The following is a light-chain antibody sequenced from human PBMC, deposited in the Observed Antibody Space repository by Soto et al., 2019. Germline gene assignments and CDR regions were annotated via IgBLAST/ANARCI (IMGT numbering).Light chain of an antibody. J-gene: IGKJ5*01. CDR3: QLYSRSPRQIT. CDR2: GAS. CDR1: QSVSSK. V-gene: IGKV3-15*01. Sequence: ETVMTQSPATLSLSPGERATLSCRASQSVSSKLVWYQQKPGQAPRFLIYGASTRATGIPARFRGSGSGTEFTLTIDSLQSEDFAVYYCQLYSRSPRQITFGQGTRLEIK.